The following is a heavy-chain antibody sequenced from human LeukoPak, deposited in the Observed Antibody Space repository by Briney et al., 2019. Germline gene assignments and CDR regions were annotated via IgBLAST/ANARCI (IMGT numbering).Heavy chain of an antibody. CDR1: GFTFSSYG. D-gene: IGHD4-17*01. CDR3: ASEDYGDSSFGD. V-gene: IGHV3-30*03. Sequence: GGSLRLSCAASGFTFSSYGMHWVRQAPGKGLEWVAVISYDGSNKYYADSVKGRFAISRDNSKNTLYLQMNSLRAEDTAVYYCASEDYGDSSFGDWGQGTLVTVSS. J-gene: IGHJ4*02. CDR2: ISYDGSNK.